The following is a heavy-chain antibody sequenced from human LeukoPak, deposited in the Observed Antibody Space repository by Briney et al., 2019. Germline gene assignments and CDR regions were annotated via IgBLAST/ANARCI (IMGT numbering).Heavy chain of an antibody. D-gene: IGHD2-2*01. CDR1: GYTFTSYG. CDR3: ATYKGYCSSTSCRRYGMDA. V-gene: IGHV1-18*01. CDR2: ISAYNGNT. J-gene: IGHJ6*02. Sequence: ASVKVSCKASGYTFTSYGISWVRQAPGQGLEWMGWISAYNGNTNYAQKLQGRVTMTTDTSTSTAYMELRSLRSDDTAVYYCATYKGYCSSTSCRRYGMDAWGQGTTVTVSS.